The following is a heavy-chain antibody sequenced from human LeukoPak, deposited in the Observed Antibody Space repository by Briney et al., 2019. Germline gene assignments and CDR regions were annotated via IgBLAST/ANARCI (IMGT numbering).Heavy chain of an antibody. Sequence: GGSLRLSCAAPGFTFSSYAMNWVRQAPGKGLEWVSAISSSGSSTYYADSVKGRFTISRDNSKNTLYLQMNSLRAEDTAVYYCAKDRGQLVPKYNWFDPWGQGTLVTVSS. CDR2: ISSSGSST. J-gene: IGHJ5*02. CDR3: AKDRGQLVPKYNWFDP. V-gene: IGHV3-23*01. D-gene: IGHD6-6*01. CDR1: GFTFSSYA.